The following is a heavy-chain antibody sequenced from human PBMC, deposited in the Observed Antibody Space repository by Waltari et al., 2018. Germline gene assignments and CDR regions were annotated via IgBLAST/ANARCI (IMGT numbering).Heavy chain of an antibody. V-gene: IGHV2-5*01. CDR1: GFSLTTSGVA. CDR3: AHRVLWRFDS. J-gene: IGHJ5*01. CDR2: IYGNDDK. D-gene: IGHD2-21*01. Sequence: QITLEESGPTLVKTTQPLTLTCAFSGFSLTTSGVAVGWIRQPPGKALEWLALIYGNDDKRYSPSLKTRLTITRDTSKNQVVLTMTNMDPVDTATYYCAHRVLWRFDSWGQGTLVTVSS.